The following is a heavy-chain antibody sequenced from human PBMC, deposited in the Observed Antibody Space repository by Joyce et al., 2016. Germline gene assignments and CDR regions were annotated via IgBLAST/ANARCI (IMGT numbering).Heavy chain of an antibody. Sequence: QVQLQQWGAGLLTPSETLSLTCAVYGGSFSGYYWSWIRQPPGKGLEGIGEIKHSGSTNYDPSLKSRVTRSVDTSKHQFPLKLSSVTAADTAVYYCARGPRSNWGLVWFDPWGQGTLVTVSS. CDR3: ARGPRSNWGLVWFDP. CDR2: IKHSGST. CDR1: GGSFSGYY. J-gene: IGHJ5*02. V-gene: IGHV4-34*01. D-gene: IGHD7-27*01.